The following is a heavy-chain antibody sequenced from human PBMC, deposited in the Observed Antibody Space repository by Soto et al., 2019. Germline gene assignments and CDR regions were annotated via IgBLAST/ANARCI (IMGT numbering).Heavy chain of an antibody. CDR2: INHSGST. J-gene: IGHJ5*02. CDR1: GGSFSGYY. CDR3: ARWGLNWFDP. D-gene: IGHD3-16*01. Sequence: SETLSLTCAVYGGSFSGYYWSWIRQPPGKGLEWIGEINHSGSTNYNPSLKSRVTISVDTSKNQFSLKLSSVTAADTAVYYCARWGLNWFDPWGREPWSPSP. V-gene: IGHV4-34*01.